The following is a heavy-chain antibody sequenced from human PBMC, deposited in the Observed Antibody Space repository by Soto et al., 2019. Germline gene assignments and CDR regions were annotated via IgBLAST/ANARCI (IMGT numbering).Heavy chain of an antibody. CDR3: ASVSSIAARRSFDS. CDR2: LNPHSGKT. Sequence: QVQLVQSGAEVKKPGASVKVSCKASGYTFTIHDIHWVRQAPGQGLEWMAGLNPHSGKTAYAQKSQGRLPMPGNASTSTAYMELGSLGFEATAMYYCASVSSIAARRSFDSGGQGTLVTVPS. V-gene: IGHV1-8*01. J-gene: IGHJ4*02. D-gene: IGHD6-6*01. CDR1: GYTFTIHD.